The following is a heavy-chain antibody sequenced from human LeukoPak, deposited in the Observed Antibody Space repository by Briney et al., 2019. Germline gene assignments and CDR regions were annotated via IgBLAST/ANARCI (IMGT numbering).Heavy chain of an antibody. Sequence: PGGSLRLSCTASVFSFSHAWMSWVRQAPGKGLEWVGRIKSKTDGGTIDYAAPVKGRFTISRDDSKRMVYLQMNSLKTADTGVYYRTTAGYCGGDCGDSWGQGTRVTVSS. J-gene: IGHJ4*02. CDR3: TTAGYCGGDCGDS. CDR2: IKSKTDGGTI. CDR1: VFSFSHAW. V-gene: IGHV3-15*01. D-gene: IGHD2-21*02.